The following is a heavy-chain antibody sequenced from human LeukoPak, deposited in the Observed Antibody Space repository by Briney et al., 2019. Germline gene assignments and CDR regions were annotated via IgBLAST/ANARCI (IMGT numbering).Heavy chain of an antibody. Sequence: SETLSLTCTVSGGSISSYYWNWIRQPPGKGLEWIGYIYYSGSTNYNPSLKSRVTISVDTSKNQFSLNLTSVTAADTAVYYCARFTPQGYGWGGYNRFDPWGQGTLVTVSS. CDR3: ARFTPQGYGWGGYNRFDP. CDR2: IYYSGST. CDR1: GGSISSYY. J-gene: IGHJ5*02. V-gene: IGHV4-59*01. D-gene: IGHD3-16*01.